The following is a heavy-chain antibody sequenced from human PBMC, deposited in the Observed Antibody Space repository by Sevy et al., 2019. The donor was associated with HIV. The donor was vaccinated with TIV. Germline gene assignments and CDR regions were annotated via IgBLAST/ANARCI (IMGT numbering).Heavy chain of an antibody. D-gene: IGHD3-9*01. V-gene: IGHV3-74*01. CDR3: TTGVVYYDILTGYYHDY. Sequence: GGSLRLSCAASGFTFSSYWMHWVRQAPGKGLVWVSRIKTDGSDTSYADSVKGRFTISRDNTKNTLYLQMNSLKTEDTAVYYCTTGVVYYDILTGYYHDYWGQGTLVTVSS. CDR2: IKTDGSDT. CDR1: GFTFSSYW. J-gene: IGHJ4*02.